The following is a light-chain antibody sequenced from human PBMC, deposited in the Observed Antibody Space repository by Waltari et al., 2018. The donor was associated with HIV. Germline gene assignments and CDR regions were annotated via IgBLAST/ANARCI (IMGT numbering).Light chain of an antibody. CDR3: ESRDSSGNHVL. V-gene: IGLV3-19*01. J-gene: IGLJ2*01. CDR2: GKN. Sequence: SSELTQDATVSVALGQTVRITCQGDNLITHSASWYQQKPGPAPVLVIFGKNNRPSGIPDRFSGSTSGNTASLTITGAQAEDEADDYGESRDSSGNHVLFGGGTKLTVL. CDR1: NLITHS.